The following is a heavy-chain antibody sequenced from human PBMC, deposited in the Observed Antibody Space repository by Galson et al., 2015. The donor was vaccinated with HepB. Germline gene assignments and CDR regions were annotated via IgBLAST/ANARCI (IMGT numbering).Heavy chain of an antibody. CDR2: IYHTGNT. CDR1: GVSITSGQYY. V-gene: IGHV4-39*01. D-gene: IGHD5-12*01. J-gene: IGHJ5*02. CDR3: AREGYTTDT. Sequence: ETLSLTCTVSGVSITSGQYYWAWVRQSPGKGLEWIGSIYHTGNTYYNSSLKSRLTMSLVTSTNQVSPRLTSVTAADTAIYYCAREGYTTDTWGQGTLVIVSS.